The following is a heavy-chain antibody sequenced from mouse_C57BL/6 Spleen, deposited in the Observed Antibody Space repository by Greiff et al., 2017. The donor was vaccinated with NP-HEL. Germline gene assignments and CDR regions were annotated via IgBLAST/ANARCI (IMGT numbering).Heavy chain of an antibody. J-gene: IGHJ1*03. Sequence: QVQLQQSGAELMKPGASVKLSCKATGYTFTGYWIEWVKQRPGHGLEWIGEILPGSGSTNYNEKFKGKATFTADTSSNTAYMQLSSLTTEDSAIYYCARSEALLPNERYWYFDVWGTGTTVTVSS. V-gene: IGHV1-9*01. CDR1: GYTFTGYW. CDR3: ARSEALLPNERYWYFDV. D-gene: IGHD2-1*01. CDR2: ILPGSGST.